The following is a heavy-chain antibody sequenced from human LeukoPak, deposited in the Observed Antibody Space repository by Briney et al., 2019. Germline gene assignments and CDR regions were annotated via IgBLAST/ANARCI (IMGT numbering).Heavy chain of an antibody. D-gene: IGHD3-3*01. V-gene: IGHV4-61*02. CDR2: IYASGST. J-gene: IGHJ5*02. CDR3: ARAPGGVLRFLEGIRGDSWFDP. Sequence: KPSETLSLTCTVSGGSISTTSYYWSWIRQPAGKGLEWIGRIYASGSTNYNPSLKSRVTMSVDTSKNQFSLKLSSVTAADTAVYYCARAPGGVLRFLEGIRGDSWFDPWGQGTLVTVSS. CDR1: GGSISTTSYY.